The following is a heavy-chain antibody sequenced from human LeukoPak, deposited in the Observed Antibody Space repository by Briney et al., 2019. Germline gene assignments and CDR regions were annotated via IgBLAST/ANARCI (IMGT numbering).Heavy chain of an antibody. CDR1: GGSFSGYY. Sequence: PSETLSLTCAVYGGSFSGYYWSWIRQPPGKGLEWIGEINHSGSTNYNPSLKSRVTISVDTSKNRFSLKLSSVTAADTAVYYCARGDYGGFVDYWGQGTLVTVSS. J-gene: IGHJ4*02. V-gene: IGHV4-34*01. CDR2: INHSGST. D-gene: IGHD4-23*01. CDR3: ARGDYGGFVDY.